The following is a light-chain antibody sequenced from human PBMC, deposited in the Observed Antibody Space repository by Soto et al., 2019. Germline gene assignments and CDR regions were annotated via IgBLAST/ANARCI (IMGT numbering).Light chain of an antibody. CDR1: QGISND. CDR2: AAS. CDR3: LQDYNFPYT. J-gene: IGKJ2*01. V-gene: IGKV1-6*01. Sequence: AIQMTQSPASLSASVGDRVTITFRASQGISNDFAWYQQKPGKAPKLLIYAASSLQSGVPPRFSGSGSGTDFTLTISSLQPEDFAAYFCLQDYNFPYTFGQGTKLEIK.